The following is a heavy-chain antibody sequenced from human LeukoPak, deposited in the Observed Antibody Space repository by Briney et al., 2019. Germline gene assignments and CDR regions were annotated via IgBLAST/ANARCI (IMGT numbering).Heavy chain of an antibody. V-gene: IGHV4-34*01. CDR2: INHSGST. D-gene: IGHD3-10*01. CDR1: GASFSGYY. J-gene: IGHJ4*02. CDR3: ARGWDRILLWFGELPDTNFDY. Sequence: PSAPLSLTCAVCGASFSGYYWSWIRQPPGKGLERIVQINHSGSTNYTPSLKSRVTISVDTSKNQFGLKLSSVPAVDTAVYYWARGWDRILLWFGELPDTNFDYWGQGTLVTVSS.